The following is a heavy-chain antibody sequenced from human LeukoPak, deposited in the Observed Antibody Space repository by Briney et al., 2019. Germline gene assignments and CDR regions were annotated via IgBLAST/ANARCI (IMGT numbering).Heavy chain of an antibody. D-gene: IGHD6-13*01. V-gene: IGHV6-1*01. J-gene: IGHJ4*02. Sequence: SQTLSLTCDISGDSVSSNSAAWNWIRQSPLRGLEWLGRTYYRSKWYNDYAVSVKSRITINPDTSKNQFSLQLNSVTPEDTAVYYCARGRFGSSSVFDYWGQGTLVTVSS. CDR3: ARGRFGSSSVFDY. CDR2: TYYRSKWYN. CDR1: GDSVSSNSAA.